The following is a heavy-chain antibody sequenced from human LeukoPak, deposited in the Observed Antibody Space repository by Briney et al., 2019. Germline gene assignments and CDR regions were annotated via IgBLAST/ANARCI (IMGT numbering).Heavy chain of an antibody. J-gene: IGHJ4*02. CDR3: ARGHSNTMIVVVIDFDY. V-gene: IGHV1-2*02. CDR2: INPNSGGT. CDR1: GYTFTSYY. Sequence: ASVKVSCKASGYTFTSYYMHWVRQAPGQGLEWMGWINPNSGGTNYAQKFQGRVTMTRDTSISTAYMELSRLRSDDTAVYYCARGHSNTMIVVVIDFDYWGQGTLVTVSS. D-gene: IGHD3-22*01.